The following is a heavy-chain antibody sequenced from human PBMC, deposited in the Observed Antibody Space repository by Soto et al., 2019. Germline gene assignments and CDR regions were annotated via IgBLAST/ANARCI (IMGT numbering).Heavy chain of an antibody. Sequence: ASVKVSCKVSGYTLTELSMHWVRQAPGQGLEWMGWISAYNGNTNYAQKLQGRVTMTTDTSTSTAYMELRSLRSDDTAVYYCARATVAANGRWFDPWGQGTLVTVSS. V-gene: IGHV1-18*01. CDR3: ARATVAANGRWFDP. CDR2: ISAYNGNT. D-gene: IGHD6-19*01. J-gene: IGHJ5*02. CDR1: GYTLTELS.